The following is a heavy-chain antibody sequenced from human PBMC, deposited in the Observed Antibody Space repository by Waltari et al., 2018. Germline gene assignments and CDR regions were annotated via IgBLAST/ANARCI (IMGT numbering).Heavy chain of an antibody. V-gene: IGHV3-9*01. D-gene: IGHD2-2*01. Sequence: EVQLVESGGGLVQPGRSLRLSCAASGFTFVNYAMHWVRQAPGKGLEWVSGINWNSGTIDYADSVKGRFTISRDNAKNSLYLQMNSLRPEDTALYYCAKDWGDNMLAMFDYWGQGTLVTVSS. CDR2: INWNSGTI. J-gene: IGHJ4*02. CDR1: GFTFVNYA. CDR3: AKDWGDNMLAMFDY.